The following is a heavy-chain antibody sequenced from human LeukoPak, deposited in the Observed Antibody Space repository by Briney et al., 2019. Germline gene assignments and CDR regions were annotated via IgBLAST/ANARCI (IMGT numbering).Heavy chain of an antibody. CDR2: INSDGSST. CDR1: GFTFSYYW. D-gene: IGHD6-19*01. Sequence: GGSLRLSCAASGFTFSYYWMHWVRHAPGKGLVWVSRINSDGSSTSYADSVKGRFTISRDNAKNTLYLQMNSLRAEDTAVYYCARDGGYSSGWSSPFDYWGQGTLVTVSS. V-gene: IGHV3-74*01. J-gene: IGHJ4*02. CDR3: ARDGGYSSGWSSPFDY.